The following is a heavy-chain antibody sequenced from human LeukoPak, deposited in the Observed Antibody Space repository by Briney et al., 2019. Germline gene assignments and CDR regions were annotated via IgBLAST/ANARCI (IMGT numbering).Heavy chain of an antibody. CDR1: GFTFSSCG. D-gene: IGHD3-22*01. CDR3: ARDRFSLGYYDSSGYSHPFDY. J-gene: IGHJ4*02. V-gene: IGHV3-23*01. CDR2: ISGSGGST. Sequence: PGGSLRLSCAASGFTFSSCGMSWVRQAPGKGLEWVSAISGSGGSTYYADSVKGRFTISRDNAKNSLYLQMNSLRAEDTAVYYCARDRFSLGYYDSSGYSHPFDYWGQGTLVTVSS.